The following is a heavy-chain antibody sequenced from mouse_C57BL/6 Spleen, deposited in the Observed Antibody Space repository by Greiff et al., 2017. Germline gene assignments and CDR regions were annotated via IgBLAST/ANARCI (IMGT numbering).Heavy chain of an antibody. CDR1: GYTFTDYN. CDR3: ARQDSGTRDYYAMDY. D-gene: IGHD4-1*01. V-gene: IGHV1-18*01. J-gene: IGHJ4*01. Sequence: EVQLQQSGPELVKPGASVKIPCKASGYTFTDYNMDWVKQSHGKSLEWIGDINPNNGGTIYNQKFKGKATLTVDKSSSTAYMELRSLTSEDTAVYYCARQDSGTRDYYAMDYWGQGTLVTVSS. CDR2: INPNNGGT.